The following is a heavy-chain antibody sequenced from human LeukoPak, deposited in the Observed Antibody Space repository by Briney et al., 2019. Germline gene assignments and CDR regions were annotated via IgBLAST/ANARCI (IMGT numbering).Heavy chain of an antibody. Sequence: PGGSLRLSCVASGFNFNNAWMSWVRQAPGKGLEWVAFIRYDGTNKNYADSVKGRFTISRDNSKNTLYLQMNSLRAEDTAVYYCAKARTRGYSYGSFDYWGQGTLVTVSS. CDR1: GFNFNNAW. CDR2: IRYDGTNK. J-gene: IGHJ4*02. V-gene: IGHV3-30*02. CDR3: AKARTRGYSYGSFDY. D-gene: IGHD5-18*01.